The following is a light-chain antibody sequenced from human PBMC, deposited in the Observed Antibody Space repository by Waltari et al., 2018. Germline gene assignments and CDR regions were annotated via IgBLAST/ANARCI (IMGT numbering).Light chain of an antibody. CDR1: QSVSTN. J-gene: IGKJ2*01. CDR3: QQYNNWPPYI. CDR2: GAS. Sequence: ETVMTQSPTTLSLSPGDRATLSFRASQSVSTNLAWYQQKPGQAPRLLIYGASIRAPGVPARFSGRGAGTEFTLTISSLQSEDFAVYYCQQYNNWPPYIFGQWSQLEI. V-gene: IGKV3D-15*01.